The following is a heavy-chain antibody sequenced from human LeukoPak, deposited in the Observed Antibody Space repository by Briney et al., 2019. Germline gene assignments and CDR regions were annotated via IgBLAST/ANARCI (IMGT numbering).Heavy chain of an antibody. V-gene: IGHV4-59*01. CDR1: GGSMSSYY. D-gene: IGHD3-22*01. J-gene: IGHJ3*02. CDR2: IYYNGST. Sequence: AETLSLTCTVCGGSMSSYYWSWLRQPPGKGLEWMGFIYYNGSTKYNPPLKSRGTISVAMSKKQFSLKLCFVTAAETAVYYCASMYYYDSSGYYAFDIWGQGTMVTVSS. CDR3: ASMYYYDSSGYYAFDI.